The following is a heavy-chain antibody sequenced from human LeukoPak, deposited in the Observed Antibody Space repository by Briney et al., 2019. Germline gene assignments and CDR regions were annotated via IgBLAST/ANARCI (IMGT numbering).Heavy chain of an antibody. CDR1: GFTFSYYA. Sequence: GGSLRLSCSASGFTFSYYAMHWVRQAAGKGLEFVSGISSNGGSTYYADSLKGRFTVSRDNSDNTLYLQMSSLRAEDTAIYYCAKGPTYDSLPYYFDYWGQGTLVTVSS. D-gene: IGHD3-22*01. V-gene: IGHV3-64D*09. J-gene: IGHJ4*02. CDR3: AKGPTYDSLPYYFDY. CDR2: ISSNGGST.